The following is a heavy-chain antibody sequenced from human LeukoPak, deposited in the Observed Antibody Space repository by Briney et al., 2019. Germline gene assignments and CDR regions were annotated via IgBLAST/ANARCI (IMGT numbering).Heavy chain of an antibody. V-gene: IGHV1-18*01. Sequence: ASVNVSCKASGYTFTSYGISWVRQAPGQGREGMGWISAYNGKTDYAQTLQGRVTITRDTSTSTAYMEVRSLRCDDTGGYYCARDFRALVAVARKSHYMHLWGKGPTVTVSS. CDR1: GYTFTSYG. CDR3: ARDFRALVAVARKSHYMHL. D-gene: IGHD6-19*01. J-gene: IGHJ6*03. CDR2: ISAYNGKT.